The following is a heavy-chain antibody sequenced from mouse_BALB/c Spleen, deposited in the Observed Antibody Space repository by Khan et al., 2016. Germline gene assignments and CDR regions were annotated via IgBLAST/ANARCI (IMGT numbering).Heavy chain of an antibody. Sequence: EVQLQESGPGLVKPSHSLSLTCTVTGYSITSDYAWNWIRQFPGNKLEWLGNISYSGSTSYNPSLKSRISITRDTSKNQFFLQLNAMTTEDTATYYCARDYYDSSYFDYWGQGTTLTVSS. J-gene: IGHJ2*01. CDR3: ARDYYDSSYFDY. CDR2: ISYSGST. D-gene: IGHD1-1*01. CDR1: GYSITSDYA. V-gene: IGHV3-2*02.